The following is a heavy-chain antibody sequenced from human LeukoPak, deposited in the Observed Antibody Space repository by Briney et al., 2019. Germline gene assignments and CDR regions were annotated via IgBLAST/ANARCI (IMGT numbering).Heavy chain of an antibody. V-gene: IGHV4-39*01. CDR1: GGSISSSSYY. D-gene: IGHD6-19*01. J-gene: IGHJ4*02. CDR2: IYYSGST. Sequence: SETLSLTCTVSGGSISSSSYYWGWMRQPPGKGLEWIGSIYYSGSTYYNPSLKSRVTISVDTSKNQFSLKLSSVTAADTAVYYCAISSPGGAGTNYWGQGTLVTVSS. CDR3: AISSPGGAGTNY.